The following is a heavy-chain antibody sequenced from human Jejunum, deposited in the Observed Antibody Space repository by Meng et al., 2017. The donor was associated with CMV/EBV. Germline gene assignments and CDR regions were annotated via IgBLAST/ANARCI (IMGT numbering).Heavy chain of an antibody. V-gene: IGHV4-30-4*08. CDR1: GGXXXSGDYY. Sequence: VKXSQTLXXPFSVSGGXXXSGDYYWSWIRQXPGKGLEWIGYIHDTGSTYYNPSLKSRVDISLGTSRNHFSLTLSSVTAEDTAVYFCARGSIFVSFDSWGQGTLVTVSS. CDR3: ARGSIFVSFDS. D-gene: IGHD3-3*01. CDR2: IHDTGST. J-gene: IGHJ4*02.